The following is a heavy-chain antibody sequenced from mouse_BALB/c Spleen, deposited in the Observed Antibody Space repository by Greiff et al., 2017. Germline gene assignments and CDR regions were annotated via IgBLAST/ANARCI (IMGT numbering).Heavy chain of an antibody. J-gene: IGHJ4*01. D-gene: IGHD2-4*01. CDR3: ARAGMITTKAMDY. CDR1: GFTFSSFG. Sequence: EVQGVESGGGLVQPGGSRKLSCAASGFTFSSFGMHWVRQAPEKGLEWVAYISSGSSTIYYADTVKGRFTISRDNPKNTLFLQMTSLRSEDTAMYYCARAGMITTKAMDYWGQGTSVTVSS. CDR2: ISSGSSTI. V-gene: IGHV5-17*02.